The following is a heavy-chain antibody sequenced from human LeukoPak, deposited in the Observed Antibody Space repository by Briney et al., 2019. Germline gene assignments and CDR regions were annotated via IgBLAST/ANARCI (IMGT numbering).Heavy chain of an antibody. V-gene: IGHV3-7*01. CDR2: IKPDGSEK. J-gene: IGHJ4*02. CDR3: ARDWGHFDS. D-gene: IGHD7-27*01. CDR1: GFTFSSYA. Sequence: GALRLSCAASGFTFSSYAMSWVRQAPGKGLERVANIKPDGSEKYYVDSVKGRFTISRDNAKNSLYLQMNSLRVEDTAVYYCARDWGHFDSWGQGTLVTVSS.